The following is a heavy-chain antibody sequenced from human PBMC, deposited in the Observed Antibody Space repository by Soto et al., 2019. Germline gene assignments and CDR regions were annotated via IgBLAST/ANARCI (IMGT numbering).Heavy chain of an antibody. D-gene: IGHD6-19*01. J-gene: IGHJ4*02. CDR2: INHSGIA. Sequence: PSETLSLTCAVYGVSFSGYDWSWIRQPPGKGLEWLGEINHSGIADYNPSLKSRITISIDTSKKQFSLKLNSVTAADTAVYYCAIGPRMWLAGGGYWGQGTQVTVSS. CDR1: GVSFSGYD. V-gene: IGHV4-34*01. CDR3: AIGPRMWLAGGGY.